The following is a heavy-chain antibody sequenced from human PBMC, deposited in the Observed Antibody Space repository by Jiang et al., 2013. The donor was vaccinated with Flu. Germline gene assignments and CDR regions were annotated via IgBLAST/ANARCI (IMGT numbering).Heavy chain of an antibody. CDR1: GFIFISYS. Sequence: GAEVKKPGASVKVSCKTSGFIFISYSIHWVRQVPGQGLEWMGLINAGNGNTRYAQQFQDRVTLTRDTSARAIYMELTNLTSDDTALYYCARVQGFTGTIYSFDSWGQGTLVTVSS. D-gene: IGHD4-17*01. CDR2: INAGNGNT. V-gene: IGHV1-3*01. J-gene: IGHJ4*02. CDR3: ARVQGFTGTIYSFDS.